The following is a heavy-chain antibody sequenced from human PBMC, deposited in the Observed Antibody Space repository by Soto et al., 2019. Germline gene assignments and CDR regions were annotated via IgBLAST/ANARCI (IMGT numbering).Heavy chain of an antibody. J-gene: IGHJ3*02. CDR3: ARSPLGYDYVRQTWREVGDSFDI. CDR1: GASLGGFH. CDR2: LIHGGST. V-gene: IGHV4-34*12. D-gene: IGHD3-16*01. Sequence: QVRLEQWGAGLLKPSETLSLTCAIYGASLGGFHWTWLRQAPGKGLEWIGDLIHGGSTNYNPSLKSRVSFSLDTSKNQFSLHLMSVTAADTAVYYCARSPLGYDYVRQTWREVGDSFDIWGRGTMVTVSS.